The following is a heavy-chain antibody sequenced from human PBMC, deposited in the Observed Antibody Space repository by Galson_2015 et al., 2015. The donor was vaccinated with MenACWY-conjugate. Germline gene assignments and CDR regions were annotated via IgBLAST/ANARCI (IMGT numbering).Heavy chain of an antibody. CDR1: GFTFSSYA. D-gene: IGHD3-9*01. V-gene: IGHV3-23*01. CDR2: ISGSGGST. J-gene: IGHJ4*02. Sequence: SLRLSCAASGFTFSSYAMSWVRQAPGKGLEWVSAISGSGGSTYYADSVKGRFTISRDNSKNTLYLQMNSLRAEDTAVYYYAKSGDGYFDWLFYGFDYWGQGTLVTVSS. CDR3: AKSGDGYFDWLFYGFDY.